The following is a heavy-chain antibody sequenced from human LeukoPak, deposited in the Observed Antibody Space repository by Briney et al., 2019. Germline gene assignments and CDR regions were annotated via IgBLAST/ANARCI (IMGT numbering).Heavy chain of an antibody. Sequence: GGSLRLSCAASGFTFSSYALHWVRQAPGKGLEWVAVISYDGSNKYYADSVKGRFTISRDNSKNTLYLQMNSLRAEDTGVYYCSSSSWYGSDYWGQGTLVTVSS. CDR2: ISYDGSNK. V-gene: IGHV3-30-3*01. CDR3: SSSSWYGSDY. J-gene: IGHJ4*02. CDR1: GFTFSSYA. D-gene: IGHD6-13*01.